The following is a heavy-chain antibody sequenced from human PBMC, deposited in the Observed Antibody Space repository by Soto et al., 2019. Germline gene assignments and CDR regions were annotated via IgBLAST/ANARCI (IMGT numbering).Heavy chain of an antibody. CDR2: ISGTGGST. Sequence: PGGSLRLSCAASGFTFNNYAMNWVRQAPGKGLEWVATISGTGGSTHYADSVKGRFTISLDNSKNTLYLQMNSLRVEDTAVYYCAKDRLGGNFDYWGQGTQVTVSS. V-gene: IGHV3-23*01. J-gene: IGHJ4*02. CDR3: AKDRLGGNFDY. CDR1: GFTFNNYA.